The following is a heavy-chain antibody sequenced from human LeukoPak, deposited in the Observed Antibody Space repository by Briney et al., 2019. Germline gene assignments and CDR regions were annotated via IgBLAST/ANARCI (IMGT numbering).Heavy chain of an antibody. J-gene: IGHJ6*02. CDR3: ARVPSTYYYGMDV. CDR1: GDSISSYY. CDR2: IYYSGNT. Sequence: SETLSLTCTVSGDSISSYYWSWIRQPPGKGLEWIGYIYYSGNTNYNPSLKSRVTISVDTSKNQFSLKLSSVTAADTAVYYCARVPSTYYYGMDVWGQGTTVTVSS. D-gene: IGHD2-2*01. V-gene: IGHV4-59*12.